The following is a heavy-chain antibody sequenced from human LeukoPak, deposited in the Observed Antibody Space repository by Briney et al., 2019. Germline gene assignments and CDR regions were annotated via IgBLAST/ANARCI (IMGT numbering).Heavy chain of an antibody. Sequence: ASVKVSCKASGYTFTSYYMHWLRQAPGKGLEWMGIINPSGSSTSDAQKLQGRVTRTMDMSTSTVYMELSSLRSEDTAVYYCARDRYDSSGYYLDYWGQGTLVTVSS. V-gene: IGHV1-46*04. CDR2: INPSGSST. CDR3: ARDRYDSSGYYLDY. CDR1: GYTFTSYY. D-gene: IGHD3-22*01. J-gene: IGHJ4*02.